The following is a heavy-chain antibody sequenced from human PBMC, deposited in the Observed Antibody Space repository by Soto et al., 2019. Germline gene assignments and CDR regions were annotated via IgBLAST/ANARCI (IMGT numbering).Heavy chain of an antibody. CDR3: ARVWGGAFGF. CDR1: GGSISSSSYY. Sequence: SETLSLTCAVSGGSISSSSYYWVWIRQPPGKGLEWVGNINYSGSTYYNPSLKSRVTISVDTSKNQFSLKLTSVTAADTAVYYCARVWGGAFGFWGQGTMVTVSS. D-gene: IGHD3-10*01. J-gene: IGHJ3*01. V-gene: IGHV4-39*01. CDR2: INYSGST.